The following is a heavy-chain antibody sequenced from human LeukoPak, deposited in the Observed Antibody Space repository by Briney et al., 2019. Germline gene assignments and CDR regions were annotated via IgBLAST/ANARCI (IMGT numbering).Heavy chain of an antibody. CDR3: ARGGVVRGVIPLDY. D-gene: IGHD3-10*01. V-gene: IGHV4-59*08. Sequence: SETLSLTCTVSGGSISSYYWSWIRQPPGKGLEWIGYIYYSGSTNYNPSLKSRVTISVDTPKNQFSLKLSSVTAADTAVYYCARGGVVRGVIPLDYWGQGTLVTVSS. J-gene: IGHJ4*02. CDR1: GGSISSYY. CDR2: IYYSGST.